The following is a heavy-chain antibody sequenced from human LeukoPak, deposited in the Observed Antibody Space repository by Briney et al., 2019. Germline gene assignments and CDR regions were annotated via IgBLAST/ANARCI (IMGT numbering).Heavy chain of an antibody. D-gene: IGHD5-18*01. CDR2: VSYDGSNK. Sequence: PGGSLRLSCAASGFTFTSYGMHWVRQAPGKGLEWVAIVSYDGSNKYYADSVKGRFTISRDNSKSTLYLQINSLRAEDTAVYYCAKTGVQLWFGLDYWGQGTLVTVSS. V-gene: IGHV3-30*18. CDR1: GFTFTSYG. J-gene: IGHJ4*02. CDR3: AKTGVQLWFGLDY.